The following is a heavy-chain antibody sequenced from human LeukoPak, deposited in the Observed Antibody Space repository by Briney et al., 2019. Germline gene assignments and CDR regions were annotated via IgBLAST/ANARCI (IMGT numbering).Heavy chain of an antibody. Sequence: GGSLRLSCAASGFTFSSYAMSWVRQAPGKGLEWVAVISYDGSNKYYADSVKGRFTISRDNSKNTLYLQMNSLRAEDTAVYYCARAPYDSSGYFDYWGQGTLVTVSS. V-gene: IGHV3-30-3*01. CDR3: ARAPYDSSGYFDY. CDR1: GFTFSSYA. D-gene: IGHD3-22*01. CDR2: ISYDGSNK. J-gene: IGHJ4*02.